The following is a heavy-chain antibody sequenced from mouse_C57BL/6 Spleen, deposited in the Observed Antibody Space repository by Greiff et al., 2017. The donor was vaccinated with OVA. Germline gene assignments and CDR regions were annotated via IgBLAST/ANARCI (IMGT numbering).Heavy chain of an antibody. CDR1: GFTFSSYA. CDR3: ARDNGPSYAMDY. J-gene: IGHJ4*01. CDR2: ISDGGSYT. Sequence: EVKVVESGGGLVKPGGSLKLSCAASGFTFSSYAMSWVRQTPEKRLEWVATISDGGSYTYYPDNVKGRFTISRDNAKNNLYLQMSHLKSEDTAMYYCARDNGPSYAMDYWGQGTSVTVSS. V-gene: IGHV5-4*01.